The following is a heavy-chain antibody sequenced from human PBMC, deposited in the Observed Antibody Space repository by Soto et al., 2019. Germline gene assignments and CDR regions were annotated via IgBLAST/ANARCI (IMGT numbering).Heavy chain of an antibody. Sequence: QVLLLQSGAEVKKPGASVKVSCKASGYTFSGFYMHWVRQAPGQGLEWMGWINPNSGGTKSAEKFQGRVTMTRDTSISTACMELSRLTSDDTAVYYCASAAVTGTAGLDFWGQGTQVTVSS. D-gene: IGHD6-19*01. CDR2: INPNSGGT. J-gene: IGHJ4*02. V-gene: IGHV1-2*02. CDR1: GYTFSGFY. CDR3: ASAAVTGTAGLDF.